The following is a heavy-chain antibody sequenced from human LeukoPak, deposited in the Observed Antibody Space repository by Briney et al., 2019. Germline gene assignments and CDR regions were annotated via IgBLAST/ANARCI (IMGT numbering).Heavy chain of an antibody. D-gene: IGHD3-22*01. V-gene: IGHV3-15*01. CDR1: GFTFNDAW. J-gene: IGHJ4*02. CDR3: ATADSRGYCPLDY. Sequence: GGSLRLSCAASGFTFNDAWMTWVRQAPGKGLEWVGRIKSKTDGTTTDYAAPVKGRFTISRDDSKNTLYLQMNSLKTEDTAVYYCATADSRGYCPLDYWGQGTLVTVSS. CDR2: IKSKTDGTTT.